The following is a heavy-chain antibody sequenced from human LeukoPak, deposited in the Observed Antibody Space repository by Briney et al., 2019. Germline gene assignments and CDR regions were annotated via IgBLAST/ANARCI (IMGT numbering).Heavy chain of an antibody. J-gene: IGHJ5*02. CDR2: IYYSGST. Sequence: SETLSLTCTVSGGSISSYYWSWIRLPPGKALEWIGYIYYSGSTNYNPSLKSRVTISVDTSKNQFSLKLSSVTAADTAVYYCARVGSSGWFDPWGQGTVVTVSS. CDR3: ARVGSSGWFDP. V-gene: IGHV4-59*01. CDR1: GGSISSYY. D-gene: IGHD3-22*01.